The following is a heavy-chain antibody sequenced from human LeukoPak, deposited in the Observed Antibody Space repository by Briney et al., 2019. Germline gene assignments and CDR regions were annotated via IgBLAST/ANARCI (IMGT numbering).Heavy chain of an antibody. CDR1: GGSISSSSYY. D-gene: IGHD3-22*01. V-gene: IGHV4-39*07. J-gene: IGHJ3*02. Sequence: SETLSLTCTVSGGSISSSSYYWGWIRQPPGKGLEWIGSIYYSGSTYYNPSPKSRVTISVDTSKNQFSLKLSSVTAADTAVYYCARSGGYYDSSGYYVSLAFDIWGQGTMVTVSS. CDR2: IYYSGST. CDR3: ARSGGYYDSSGYYVSLAFDI.